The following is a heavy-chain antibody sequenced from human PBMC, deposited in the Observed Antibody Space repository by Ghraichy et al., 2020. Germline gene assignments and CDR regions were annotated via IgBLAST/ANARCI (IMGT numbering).Heavy chain of an antibody. V-gene: IGHV4-59*01. J-gene: IGHJ5*02. CDR2: IYYSGST. Sequence: SQTLSLTCTVSGGSISSYYWSWIRQPPGKGLEWIGYIYYSGSTNYNPSLKSRVTISVDTSKNQFSLKLSSVTAADTAVYYCARGGYYGSGTKGWFDPWGQGTLVTVSS. CDR3: ARGGYYGSGTKGWFDP. CDR1: GGSISSYY. D-gene: IGHD3-10*01.